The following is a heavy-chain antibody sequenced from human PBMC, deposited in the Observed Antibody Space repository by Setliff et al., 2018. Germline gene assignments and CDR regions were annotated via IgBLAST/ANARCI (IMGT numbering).Heavy chain of an antibody. D-gene: IGHD3-3*01. CDR1: GGTFSSYA. J-gene: IGHJ6*03. CDR3: ARGFSKFYYYYYYYMDV. CDR2: IIPIFGTA. V-gene: IGHV1-69*05. Sequence: GASVKVSCKASGGTFSSYAISWVRQAPGQGLEWMGGIIPIFGTANYAQKFQGRVTITTDESTSTAYMELSSLRSEDTAVYYCARGFSKFYYYYYYYMDVWGKGTTVTVSS.